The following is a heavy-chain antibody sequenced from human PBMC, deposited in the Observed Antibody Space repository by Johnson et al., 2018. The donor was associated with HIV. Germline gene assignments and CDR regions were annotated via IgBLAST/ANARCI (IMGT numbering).Heavy chain of an antibody. CDR1: GFTFSSYA. CDR2: ISYDGTNT. V-gene: IGHV3-30-3*01. Sequence: QVQLVESGGGVVQPGRSLRLSCAASGFTFSSYAMHWVRQAPGKGLEWVAVISYDGTNTDYADAVKGRFTTSRHNSKNTLYLQMNSLRAGDTAVYYCVRDGNYYDRSGYRVDAFDVWGQGTMVTVSS. D-gene: IGHD3-22*01. CDR3: VRDGNYYDRSGYRVDAFDV. J-gene: IGHJ3*01.